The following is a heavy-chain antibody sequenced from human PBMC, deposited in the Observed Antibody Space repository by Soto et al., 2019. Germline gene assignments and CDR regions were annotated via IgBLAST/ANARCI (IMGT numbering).Heavy chain of an antibody. J-gene: IGHJ6*02. D-gene: IGHD3-16*01. CDR1: RFTFSSYT. V-gene: IGHV3-23*04. Sequence: EVQLVESGGGLVQPGGSLRLSCAASRFTFSSYTMRWVRQAPGKGLGWISTIGGSAGGTYYADSVKGRFTISRDNSKSTLYLQMDSLRAEDTAVYYCAKVGGATIRNGMDVWGQGTTVTVSS. CDR3: AKVGGATIRNGMDV. CDR2: IGGSAGGT.